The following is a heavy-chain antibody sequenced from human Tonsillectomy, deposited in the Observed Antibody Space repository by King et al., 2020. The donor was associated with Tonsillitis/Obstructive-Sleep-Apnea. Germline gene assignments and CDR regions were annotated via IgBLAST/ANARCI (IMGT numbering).Heavy chain of an antibody. D-gene: IGHD5-12*01. CDR1: GFTFSSYT. V-gene: IGHV3-48*02. J-gene: IGHJ3*01. Sequence: VQLVESGGGLVQPGGSLRLSCAASGFTFSSYTLNWVRQAPGKGLEWVSYISSSSSTIYYADAVKGRFTISRDNAKNSLYLQMNSLRDEDTAVYYCGSDTKYSGYGPLDSFDVWGQGKMVTVSS. CDR2: ISSSSSTI. CDR3: GSDTKYSGYGPLDSFDV.